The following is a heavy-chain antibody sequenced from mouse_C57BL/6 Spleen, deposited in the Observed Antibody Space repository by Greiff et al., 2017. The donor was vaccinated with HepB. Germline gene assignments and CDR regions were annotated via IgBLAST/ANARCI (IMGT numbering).Heavy chain of an antibody. CDR2: IDPSDSYI. D-gene: IGHD2-4*01. CDR1: GYTFTSYW. CDR3: ARDYRVRRYAMDY. J-gene: IGHJ4*01. Sequence: VQLQQPGAELVMPGASVKLSCKASGYTFTSYWMHWVKQRPGQGLEWIGEIDPSDSYINYNQKFKGKSTLTVDKSSSTAYMQLSSLTSEDSAVYYCARDYRVRRYAMDYWGQGTSVTVSS. V-gene: IGHV1-69*01.